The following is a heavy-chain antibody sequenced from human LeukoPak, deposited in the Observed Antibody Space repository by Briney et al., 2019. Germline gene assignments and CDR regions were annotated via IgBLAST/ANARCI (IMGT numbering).Heavy chain of an antibody. CDR3: AKDSAVITIFGVVMDPVPMDV. J-gene: IGHJ6*03. V-gene: IGHV1-8*03. Sequence: ASVKVSCKASGYTFTSYDINWVRQATGQGLEWMGWMNPNSGNTGYAQKFQGRVTITRNTSISTAYMELSSLRAEDTAVYYCAKDSAVITIFGVVMDPVPMDVWGKGTTVTVSS. CDR1: GYTFTSYD. CDR2: MNPNSGNT. D-gene: IGHD3-3*01.